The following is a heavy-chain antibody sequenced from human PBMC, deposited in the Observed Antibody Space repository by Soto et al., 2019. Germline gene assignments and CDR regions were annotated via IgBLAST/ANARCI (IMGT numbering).Heavy chain of an antibody. D-gene: IGHD6-13*01. CDR2: ISSSSSYI. J-gene: IGHJ4*02. CDR1: GFTFSSYS. CDR3: ARDATGGSSWYGYFDY. V-gene: IGHV3-21*01. Sequence: PGGSLRLSCATSGFTFSSYSMNWVRQAPGKGLEWVSSISSSSSYIYYADSVKGRFTISRDSAKNSLYLQMNSLRAEDTAVYYCARDATGGSSWYGYFDYWGQGTLVTVSS.